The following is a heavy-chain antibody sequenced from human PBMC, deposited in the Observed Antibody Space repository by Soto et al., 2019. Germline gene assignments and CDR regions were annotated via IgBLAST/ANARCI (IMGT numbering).Heavy chain of an antibody. V-gene: IGHV3-53*01. Sequence: EVQLVESGGGLIQPGGSLRLSCAVSGFTVSNNYMSWVRQAPGKGLEGVSVIYSGGYTAYGDSVKGRFTISRDNSKNTIYLQIKTPGAAARAVFSCATHPGGGGYWGQGTLVTVSS. J-gene: IGHJ4*02. CDR1: GFTVSNNY. CDR2: IYSGGYT. CDR3: ATHPGGGGY. D-gene: IGHD3-10*01.